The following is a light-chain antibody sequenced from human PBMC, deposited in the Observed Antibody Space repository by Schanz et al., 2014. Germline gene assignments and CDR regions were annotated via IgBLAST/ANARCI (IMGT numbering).Light chain of an antibody. J-gene: IGKJ4*01. CDR1: QSVSSS. CDR2: DVS. V-gene: IGKV3D-20*02. CDR3: QQRSNWPPST. Sequence: EIVMTQSPATLSVSPGERATLSCRASQSVSSSFVAWYQQKPGQAPRVLIYDVSNRATGIPARFSGRGSGTDFTLTISSLEPEDFAVYYCQQRSNWPPSTFGGGTKVEIK.